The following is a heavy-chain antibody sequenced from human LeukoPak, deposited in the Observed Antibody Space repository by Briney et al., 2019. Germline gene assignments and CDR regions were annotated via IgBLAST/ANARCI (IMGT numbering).Heavy chain of an antibody. Sequence: TGGSLRLSCAASGFPLSRSAMSWVRQAPGKGLEWVSNISGSGSGGSTYYADSVKGRFTISRDNSKNTLYLQMNSLRAEDTAVYYCAKGGSEWSGLTKYYYYYMDVWGKGTTVTISS. CDR3: AKGGSEWSGLTKYYYYYMDV. CDR2: ISGSGSGGST. V-gene: IGHV3-23*01. D-gene: IGHD3-3*01. CDR1: GFPLSRSA. J-gene: IGHJ6*03.